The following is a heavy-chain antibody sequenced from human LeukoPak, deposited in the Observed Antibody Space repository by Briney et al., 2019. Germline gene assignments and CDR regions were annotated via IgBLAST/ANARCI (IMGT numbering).Heavy chain of an antibody. D-gene: IGHD6-6*01. Sequence: PSETLSLTCAVYGGSFSGYYWSWIRQPPGKGLEWIGEINHSGSTNYNPSLKSRVTISVDTSKNQFSLKLSSVAAADTAVYYCARHRGRIAARQYYFDYWGQGTLVTVSS. J-gene: IGHJ4*02. V-gene: IGHV4-34*01. CDR2: INHSGST. CDR3: ARHRGRIAARQYYFDY. CDR1: GGSFSGYY.